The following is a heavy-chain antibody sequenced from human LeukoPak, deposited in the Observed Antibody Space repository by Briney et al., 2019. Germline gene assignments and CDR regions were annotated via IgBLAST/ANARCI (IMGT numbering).Heavy chain of an antibody. V-gene: IGHV3-7*01. CDR2: IKQDGSEK. CDR1: GFTFSSYW. CDR3: AKPTHFNWFDP. J-gene: IGHJ5*02. D-gene: IGHD3-3*02. Sequence: GGSLRLSCAASGFTFSSYWMSWVRQAPGKGLEWVANIKQDGSEKYYVDSVKGRFTISRDHAKNPLYLQINSLRAEDTAVYYCAKPTHFNWFDPWGQGTLVTVSS.